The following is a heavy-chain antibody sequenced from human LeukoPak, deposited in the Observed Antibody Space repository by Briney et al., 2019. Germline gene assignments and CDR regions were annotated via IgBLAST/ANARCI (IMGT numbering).Heavy chain of an antibody. J-gene: IGHJ4*02. CDR2: IWYDGSKK. V-gene: IGHV3-33*08. D-gene: IGHD3-10*01. Sequence: PGGSLRLSCAASGITVSSNYMSWVRQAPGKGLEWVAVIWYDGSKKYYADSVKGRFTISRDNSKNTLYLQIISLRAEDTAVYYCARGFGELSLGFDYWGQGTLATVSS. CDR1: GITVSSNY. CDR3: ARGFGELSLGFDY.